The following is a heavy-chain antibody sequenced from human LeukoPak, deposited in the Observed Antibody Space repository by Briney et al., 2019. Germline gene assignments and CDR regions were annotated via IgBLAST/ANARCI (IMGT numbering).Heavy chain of an antibody. CDR2: IGASSGTL. CDR3: TKTNRLYADTYKWFDP. V-gene: IGHV3-23*01. J-gene: IGHJ5*02. CDR1: GFSFSNYA. Sequence: GGSLRLSCAASGFSFSNYAMSWVRQAPGKGLEWVSSIGASSGTLHYADSVKGRFTVSRDNSKNTLHLQMNSLRAEDTAIYYCTKTNRLYADTYKWFDPWGQGTLVTVSS. D-gene: IGHD3-16*02.